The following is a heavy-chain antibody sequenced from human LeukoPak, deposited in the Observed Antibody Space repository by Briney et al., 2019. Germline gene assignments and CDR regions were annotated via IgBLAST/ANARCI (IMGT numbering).Heavy chain of an antibody. D-gene: IGHD4-23*01. CDR3: ARDRSVVNFDY. J-gene: IGHJ4*02. V-gene: IGHV4-34*01. Sequence: SETLSLTCGVYDGSFSSYYWSWIRQPPGKGLEWIGEINHSGSTNYNPSLKSRLTISVDTSKNQFSLKLSSVTAADTAVYYCARDRSVVNFDYWGQGTLVTVSS. CDR1: DGSFSSYY. CDR2: INHSGST.